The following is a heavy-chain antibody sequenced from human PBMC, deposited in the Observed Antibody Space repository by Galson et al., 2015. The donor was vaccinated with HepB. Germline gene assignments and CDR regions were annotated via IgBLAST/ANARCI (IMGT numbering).Heavy chain of an antibody. V-gene: IGHV3-11*05. CDR2: ISSSSSYT. J-gene: IGHJ2*01. D-gene: IGHD3-10*01. CDR1: GFTFSDYY. CDR3: ARGGSVSKWYFDL. Sequence: SLRLSCAASGFTFSDYYMSWIRQAPGKGLEWVSYISSSSSYTNYADSVKGRFTISRDNAKNSLYLQMNSLRAEDTAVYYCARGGSVSKWYFDLWGRGTLVTVSS.